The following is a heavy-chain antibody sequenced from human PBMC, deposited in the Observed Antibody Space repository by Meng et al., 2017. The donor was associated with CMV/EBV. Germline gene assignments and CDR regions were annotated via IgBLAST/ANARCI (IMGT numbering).Heavy chain of an antibody. CDR3: ARLRSGSFRGWFDP. J-gene: IGHJ5*02. CDR1: GGSFSGYY. CDR2: INHSGST. Sequence: QVQLQAGCAVLLKPLYALPLTCAFYGGSFSGYYWSWIRQPPGKGLEWNGEINHSGSTNYNPSLKSRVTISVDTSKNQFSLKLSSVTAADTAVYYCARLRSGSFRGWFDPWGQGTLVTVSS. V-gene: IGHV4-34*01. D-gene: IGHD1-26*01.